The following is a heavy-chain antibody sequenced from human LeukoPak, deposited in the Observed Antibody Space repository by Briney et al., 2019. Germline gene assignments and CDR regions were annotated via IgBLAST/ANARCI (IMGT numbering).Heavy chain of an antibody. CDR1: GGAIRSSSYY. CDR3: ASGHYDSSGYYNPFDY. CDR2: IYYSGRT. D-gene: IGHD3-22*01. Sequence: SQTLSLTCTVSGGAIRSSSYYWGGIRQPPGKGLEWIVSIYYSGRTNYNPSLKSRVTISVDTSKNQVSLWLSSVTAADTAVYYCASGHYDSSGYYNPFDYWGQGTLVTVSS. V-gene: IGHV4-39*01. J-gene: IGHJ4*01.